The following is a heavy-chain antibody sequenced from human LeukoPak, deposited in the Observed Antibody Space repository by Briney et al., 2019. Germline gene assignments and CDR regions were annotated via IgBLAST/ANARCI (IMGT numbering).Heavy chain of an antibody. CDR1: GGSISIYY. V-gene: IGHV4-59*01. CDR3: ARASGYCSSTSCYPDYYYGMDV. Sequence: SETLSLTCTVSGGSISIYYWSWIRQPPGKGLEWIGYIYNSGSTNYNPSLKSRVTISVDTSKNQFSLKLSSVTAADTAVYYCARASGYCSSTSCYPDYYYGMDVWGQGPRSPSP. CDR2: IYNSGST. D-gene: IGHD2-2*01. J-gene: IGHJ6*02.